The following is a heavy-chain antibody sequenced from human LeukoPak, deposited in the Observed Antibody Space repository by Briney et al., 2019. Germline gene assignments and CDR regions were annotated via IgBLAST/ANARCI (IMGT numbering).Heavy chain of an antibody. CDR1: GFTFSNYW. J-gene: IGHJ4*02. CDR2: VEKDGSGK. Sequence: GGSLRLSCAASGFTFSNYWMAWVRQAPGKGLEWVANVEKDGSGKNYVDSVKGRFIISRDNAKNSLYLQMNSLRVEDTAVYFCARAVATGTGAYNYWGQGTLVTVSS. CDR3: ARAVATGTGAYNY. V-gene: IGHV3-7*01. D-gene: IGHD4-23*01.